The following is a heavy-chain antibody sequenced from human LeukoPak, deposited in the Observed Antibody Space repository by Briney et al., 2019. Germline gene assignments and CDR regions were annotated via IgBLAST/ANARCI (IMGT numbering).Heavy chain of an antibody. V-gene: IGHV4-30-4*08. Sequence: SQTLSRNCTVSGGSISSGDYYWSWIRQPPGKGLEWIGYIYYSGSTYYNPSLKSRVTISVDTSKNQFSLKLSSVTAADTAVYYCARDPTYDFWSGYYPAGAFDIWGQGTMVTVSS. CDR1: GGSISSGDYY. J-gene: IGHJ3*02. D-gene: IGHD3-3*01. CDR2: IYYSGST. CDR3: ARDPTYDFWSGYYPAGAFDI.